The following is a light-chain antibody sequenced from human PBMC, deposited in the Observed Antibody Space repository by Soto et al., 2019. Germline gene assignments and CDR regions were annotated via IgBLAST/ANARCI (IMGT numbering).Light chain of an antibody. CDR1: SSDVGGYNY. V-gene: IGLV2-14*01. J-gene: IGLJ2*01. Sequence: QSVLTQPASVSGSPGQSITISCTGTSSDVGGYNYVSWYQQHPGMAPKLMIYAVSNRPSGVSNRFSGSKSGNTASLTISGLQAEDEAHYYCSSYASSSSPYVVFGGGTKRDRP. CDR3: SSYASSSSPYVV. CDR2: AVS.